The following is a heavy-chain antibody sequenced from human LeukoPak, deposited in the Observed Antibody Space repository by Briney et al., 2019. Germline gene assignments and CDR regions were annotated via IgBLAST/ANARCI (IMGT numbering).Heavy chain of an antibody. V-gene: IGHV1-46*01. Sequence: ASVKVSCKASGYTFTSYYMHWVRQAPGQGLEWMGMINPSGGSTSYAQKFQGRVTMTTDTSTSTVYMELSSLRSEDTAVYYCARVATYSSSWSPFDYWGQGTLVTVSS. CDR2: INPSGGST. CDR3: ARVATYSSSWSPFDY. CDR1: GYTFTSYY. J-gene: IGHJ4*02. D-gene: IGHD6-13*01.